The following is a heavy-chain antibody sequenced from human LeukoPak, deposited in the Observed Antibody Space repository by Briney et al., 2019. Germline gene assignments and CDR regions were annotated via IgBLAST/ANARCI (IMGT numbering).Heavy chain of an antibody. CDR3: ARDHTETSSLNFRNYYYYGMDI. Sequence: SETLSLTRTVSGGSIRSGDYSWNWLRQHPGKGLEWIGYIYYSGSTYYNPSLTSRVTMSVDTSKNQFSLKLSSVTAADTAIYYCARDHTETSSLNFRNYYYYGMDIWGQGTTVIVSS. CDR2: IYYSGST. D-gene: IGHD4-4*01. J-gene: IGHJ6*02. CDR1: GGSIRSGDYS. V-gene: IGHV4-31*03.